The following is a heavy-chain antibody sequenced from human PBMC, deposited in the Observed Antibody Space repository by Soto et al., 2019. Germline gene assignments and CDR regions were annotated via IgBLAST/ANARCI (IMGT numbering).Heavy chain of an antibody. CDR3: AKDQDSTGYYVPPGDN. V-gene: IGHV3-30-3*01. CDR1: GFTSTTYA. D-gene: IGHD3-22*01. J-gene: IGHJ4*02. Sequence: GGSLRLSCAASGFTSTTYAMHWVRQAPGKGLEWVAVISNDGSNKYYADSVKGRLTISRDYSKNTLYLQMNSLRPEDTAIYYCAKDQDSTGYYVPPGDNLVQGTLVTSFS. CDR2: ISNDGSNK.